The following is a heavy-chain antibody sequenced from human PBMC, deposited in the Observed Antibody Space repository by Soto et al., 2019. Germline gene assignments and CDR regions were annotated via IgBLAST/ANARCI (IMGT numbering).Heavy chain of an antibody. J-gene: IGHJ4*02. CDR3: ASGAAFYYDTSRY. D-gene: IGHD3-16*01. Sequence: QVELVESGGGVVKSGGSLRLSCAAPGFSFSIHALHWIRQAPGEGLEWGAVMSPNGDNQYYADSVKGRFTISRDTSKSTLSLQMTSLRPEDTAVYYCASGAAFYYDTSRYWGQGTLVTVS. CDR2: MSPNGDNQ. CDR1: GFSFSIHA. V-gene: IGHV3-30-3*01.